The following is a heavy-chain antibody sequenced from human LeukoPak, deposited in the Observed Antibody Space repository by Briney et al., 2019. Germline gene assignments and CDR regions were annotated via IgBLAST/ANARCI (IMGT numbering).Heavy chain of an antibody. CDR2: INPNSGGT. J-gene: IGHJ5*02. D-gene: IGHD6-19*01. CDR3: ARGGERDIAVEDWFDP. V-gene: IGHV1-2*02. Sequence: GASVKVSCKASGYTFTGYYTHWVRQAPGQGLEWMGWINPNSGGTNYAQKFQGRVTMTRDTSISTAYMELSRLRSDDTAVYYCARGGERDIAVEDWFDPWGQGTLVTVSS. CDR1: GYTFTGYY.